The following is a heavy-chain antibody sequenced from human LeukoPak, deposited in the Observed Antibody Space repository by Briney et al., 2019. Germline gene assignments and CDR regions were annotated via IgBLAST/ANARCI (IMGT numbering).Heavy chain of an antibody. CDR3: ARDRHYYDSSGGGVDY. J-gene: IGHJ4*02. Sequence: GGSLRLSCAASGFTFSDYYMSWIRQAPGKGLEWVSYISSSGSTIYHADSVKGRFTISRDNAKNSLYLQMNSLRAEDTAVYYCARDRHYYDSSGGGVDYWGQGTLVTVSS. CDR2: ISSSGSTI. CDR1: GFTFSDYY. D-gene: IGHD3-22*01. V-gene: IGHV3-11*04.